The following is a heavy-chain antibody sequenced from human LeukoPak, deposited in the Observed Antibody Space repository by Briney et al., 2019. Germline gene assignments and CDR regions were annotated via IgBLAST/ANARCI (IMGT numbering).Heavy chain of an antibody. CDR3: ARVPDTAMVTWFDP. D-gene: IGHD5-18*01. V-gene: IGHV1-2*02. Sequence: ASVKVSCKASGYTFTGYYMHWVRQAPGQGLEWMGWINPNSGGTNYAQKFQGRVTMTRDTSISTAYMELSRLRSDDTAVYYCARVPDTAMVTWFDPWGQGTLVTVSS. J-gene: IGHJ5*02. CDR1: GYTFTGYY. CDR2: INPNSGGT.